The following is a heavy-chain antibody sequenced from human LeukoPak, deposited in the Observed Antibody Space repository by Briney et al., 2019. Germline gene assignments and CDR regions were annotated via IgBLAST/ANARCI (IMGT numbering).Heavy chain of an antibody. CDR3: ARHGSGWYNFDY. V-gene: IGHV5-10-1*01. CDR1: GYPLTAYW. CDR2: IDPSDSYT. Sequence: GESLKISCKTSGYPLTAYWIGWVRQMPGKGLEWMGRIDPSDSYTNYSPSFQGHVTISADKSISTAYLQWSSLKASDTAMYYCARHGSGWYNFDYWGQGTLVTVSS. D-gene: IGHD6-19*01. J-gene: IGHJ4*02.